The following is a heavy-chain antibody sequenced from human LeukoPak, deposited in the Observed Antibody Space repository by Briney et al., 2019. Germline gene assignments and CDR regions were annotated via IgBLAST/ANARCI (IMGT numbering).Heavy chain of an antibody. CDR3: ARDRPDIMASYYYGMDV. Sequence: SQTLSLTCAISGDSVSSNSAAWNWIRQSPSRGLEWLGRTYYRSKWYNDYAVSVKSRITINPDTSKNQFSLQLNSVTPEDTAVYYCARDRPDIMASYYYGMDVWGQGTTVTVSS. D-gene: IGHD5-12*01. CDR1: GDSVSSNSAA. CDR2: TYYRSKWYN. V-gene: IGHV6-1*01. J-gene: IGHJ6*02.